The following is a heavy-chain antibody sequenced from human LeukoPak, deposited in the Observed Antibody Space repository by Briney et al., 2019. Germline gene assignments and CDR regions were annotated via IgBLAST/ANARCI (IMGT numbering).Heavy chain of an antibody. D-gene: IGHD3-10*01. J-gene: IGHJ4*02. CDR3: ARDPRDYYGSGSYQNYFEY. V-gene: IGHV4-59*01. CDR2: IYYSGST. CDR1: GGSISSYY. Sequence: PSETLSLTCTVSGGSISSYYWSWIRQPPGKGLEWVGYIYYSGSTNYDPSLKSRITISVDTSKNQFSLKLSSVTAADTAVYYCARDPRDYYGSGSYQNYFEYWGQGTLVTVS.